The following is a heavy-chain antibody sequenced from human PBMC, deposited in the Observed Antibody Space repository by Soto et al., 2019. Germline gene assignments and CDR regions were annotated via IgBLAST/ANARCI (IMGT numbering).Heavy chain of an antibody. V-gene: IGHV4-34*01. J-gene: IGHJ4*02. Sequence: PSETLSLTCAVYGGSFSGYYWSWIRQPPGKGLEWIGEINHSGSTNYNPSLKSRVTISVDTSKNQFSLKLSSVTAADTAVYYCARVGGAVAQFDYWGQGPLVTVPS. D-gene: IGHD6-19*01. CDR3: ARVGGAVAQFDY. CDR1: GGSFSGYY. CDR2: INHSGST.